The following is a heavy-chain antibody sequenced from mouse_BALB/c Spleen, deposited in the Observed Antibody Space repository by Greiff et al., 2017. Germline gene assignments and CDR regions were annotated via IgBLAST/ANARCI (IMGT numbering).Heavy chain of an antibody. CDR3: ARYYRYDAWFAY. V-gene: IGHV14-3*02. CDR1: GFNIKDTY. CDR2: IDPANGNT. Sequence: VQLQQSGAELVKPGASVKLSCTASGFNIKDTYMHWVKQRPEQGLEWIGRIDPANGNTIYDPKFQGKASITADTSSNTAYLQLSSLTSEDTAVYYCARYYRYDAWFAYWGQGTLVTVSA. D-gene: IGHD2-14*01. J-gene: IGHJ3*01.